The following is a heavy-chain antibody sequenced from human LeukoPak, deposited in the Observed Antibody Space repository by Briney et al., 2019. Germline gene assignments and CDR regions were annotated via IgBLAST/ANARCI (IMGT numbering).Heavy chain of an antibody. Sequence: GGSLRLSCAGSGFRFSNYAMSWVRQAPGKGLEWVSVIGSGGSTYYSDSVKGRFTISRDNSKNTLYLQMNSLRAEDTAVYYCATGPMGRGVSYSFDYWGQGTLVTVSS. J-gene: IGHJ4*02. CDR3: ATGPMGRGVSYSFDY. V-gene: IGHV3-23*01. D-gene: IGHD3-10*01. CDR2: IGSGGST. CDR1: GFRFSNYA.